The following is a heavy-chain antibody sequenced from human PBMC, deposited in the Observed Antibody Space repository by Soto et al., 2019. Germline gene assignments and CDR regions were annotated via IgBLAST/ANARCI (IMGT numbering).Heavy chain of an antibody. D-gene: IGHD2-15*01. CDR3: ARHYCSGDNCYYFDY. J-gene: IGHJ4*02. CDR1: GGSISGYY. V-gene: IGHV4-59*08. CDR2: IYYNGNT. Sequence: PSETLSLTCTVSGGSISGYYWSWIRQPPGKGLEWIGSIYYNGNTNYNPSLNSRVTMSVDTSKNQFSLKLSSVTATDTAVYYCARHYCSGDNCYYFDYWGQGILVTVSS.